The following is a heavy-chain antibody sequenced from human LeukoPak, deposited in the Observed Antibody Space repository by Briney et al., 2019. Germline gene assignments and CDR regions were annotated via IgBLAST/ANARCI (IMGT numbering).Heavy chain of an antibody. CDR3: ARGVINLYYFDY. D-gene: IGHD3-10*01. Sequence: SETLSLTCTVSGGSISSYYWSWIRQPPGKGLEWIGYIYYSGSTNYNPSLKSRVTISVDTSKNQFSLKLSSVTAADTAVYYCARGVINLYYFDYWGQGTLVTVSS. CDR2: IYYSGST. CDR1: GGSISSYY. V-gene: IGHV4-59*01. J-gene: IGHJ4*02.